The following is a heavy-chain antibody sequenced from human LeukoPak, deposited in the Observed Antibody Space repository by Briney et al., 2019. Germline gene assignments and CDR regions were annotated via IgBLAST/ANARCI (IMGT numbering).Heavy chain of an antibody. CDR1: GYTFTSYG. V-gene: IGHV1-18*04. CDR3: ARVNGWGYGLGSYYKGYGDY. CDR2: ISAYNGNT. Sequence: ASVKVSCKASGYTFTSYGISWVRQAPGQGLEWMGWISAYNGNTNYAQKLQGRVTMTTDTSTSTAYMELRSLRSDDTAVYYCARVNGWGYGLGSYYKGYGDYWGQGTLATVSS. D-gene: IGHD3-10*01. J-gene: IGHJ4*02.